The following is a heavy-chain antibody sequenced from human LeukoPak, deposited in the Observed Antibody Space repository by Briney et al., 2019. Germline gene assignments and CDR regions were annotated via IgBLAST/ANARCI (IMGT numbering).Heavy chain of an antibody. J-gene: IGHJ4*02. CDR2: IYYSGST. V-gene: IGHV4-59*01. Sequence: SETLSLTCTVSGGSISSYYWSWIRQPPGKGPEWIGYIYYSGSTNYNPSLKSRVTISVDTSKNQFSLKLSSVTAADTAVYHCARGANFWSGYRYWGQGTLVTVSS. CDR3: ARGANFWSGYRY. CDR1: GGSISSYY. D-gene: IGHD3-3*01.